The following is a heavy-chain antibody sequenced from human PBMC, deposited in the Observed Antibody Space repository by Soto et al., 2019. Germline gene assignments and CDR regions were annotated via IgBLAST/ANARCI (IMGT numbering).Heavy chain of an antibody. Sequence: QLQLQESGPGLVKPSETLSLTCTVSGGSISSSSYYWGWIRQPPGKGLEWIGSIYYSGSTYYNPSLRSRVTISVDTSKNQFSLKLSSVTAADTAVYYCARRWDSGYDYWGQGTLVTVSS. CDR1: GGSISSSSYY. J-gene: IGHJ4*02. V-gene: IGHV4-39*01. D-gene: IGHD5-12*01. CDR3: ARRWDSGYDY. CDR2: IYYSGST.